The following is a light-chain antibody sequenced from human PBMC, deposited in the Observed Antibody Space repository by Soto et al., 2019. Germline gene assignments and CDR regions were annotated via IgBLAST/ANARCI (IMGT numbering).Light chain of an antibody. J-gene: IGKJ1*01. CDR3: QQYGSSPTT. CDR2: DAS. CDR1: QSVSSN. Sequence: EIVMTQSPATLSVSPGEGATLSCRASQSVSSNLAWYQQKPGQAPRLLIYDASNRATGIPARFSGSGPGTDFTLTISRLEPEDFAVYYCQQYGSSPTTFGQGTKGDIK. V-gene: IGKV3-20*01.